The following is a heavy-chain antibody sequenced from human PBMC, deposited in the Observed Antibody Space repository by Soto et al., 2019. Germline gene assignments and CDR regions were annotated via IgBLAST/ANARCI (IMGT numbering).Heavy chain of an antibody. D-gene: IGHD6-19*01. CDR3: ARLHIAVAGTN. Sequence: ASVKVSCKASGYSFSDYYMHWVRQAPGQGREWMGWINANSGGTTYAQKFQGRVTMTRDTSISTAYMELSRLSSDDTAMYYCARLHIAVAGTNWGQGTLVTVSS. CDR2: INANSGGT. V-gene: IGHV1-2*02. J-gene: IGHJ4*02. CDR1: GYSFSDYY.